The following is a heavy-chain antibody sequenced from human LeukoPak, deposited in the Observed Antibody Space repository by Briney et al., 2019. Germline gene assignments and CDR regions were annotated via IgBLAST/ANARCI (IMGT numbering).Heavy chain of an antibody. CDR2: INHSGST. Sequence: SETLSLTCAVYGGSFSGYYWSWIRQPPGKGLEWIGEINHSGSTNYNPSLKSRVTISVDTSKNQFSLKLSSVTAADTAVYYCAREAAELAAAGQTYNWFDPWGQGTLVTVSS. CDR1: GGSFSGYY. D-gene: IGHD6-13*01. CDR3: AREAAELAAAGQTYNWFDP. V-gene: IGHV4-34*01. J-gene: IGHJ5*02.